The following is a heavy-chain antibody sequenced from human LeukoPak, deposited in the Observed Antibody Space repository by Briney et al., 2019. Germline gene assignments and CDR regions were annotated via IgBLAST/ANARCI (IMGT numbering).Heavy chain of an antibody. J-gene: IGHJ6*04. CDR2: ISASGGST. CDR1: GFPFSSYA. D-gene: IGHD3-10*01. Sequence: GGSLRLSCAASGFPFSSYAMTWVRQAPGKGLEWVSAISASGGSTYYADSVRGRFTISRDNSKNTLYLQMNSLRAEDTAVYYCAKASAGSGRALYYYGMDVWGKGTTVTVSP. V-gene: IGHV3-23*01. CDR3: AKASAGSGRALYYYGMDV.